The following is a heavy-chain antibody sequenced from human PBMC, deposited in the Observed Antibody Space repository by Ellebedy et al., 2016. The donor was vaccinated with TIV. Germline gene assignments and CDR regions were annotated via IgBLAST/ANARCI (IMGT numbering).Heavy chain of an antibody. J-gene: IGHJ4*02. CDR2: SNSGGTDI. V-gene: IGHV3-21*04. CDR1: GFTVSSNY. D-gene: IGHD1-1*01. CDR3: AGRAYNWNDGSLFDY. Sequence: GGSLRLSCAASGFTVSSNYMSWVRQAPGKGLEWVSRSNSGGTDIAYADSVKGRFTISRDNAKNSLYLQMNSLRAEDTAVYYCAGRAYNWNDGSLFDYWGQGTLVTVSS.